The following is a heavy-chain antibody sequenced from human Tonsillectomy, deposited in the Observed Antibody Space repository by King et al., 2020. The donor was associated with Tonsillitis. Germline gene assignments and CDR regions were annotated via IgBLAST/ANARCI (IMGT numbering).Heavy chain of an antibody. V-gene: IGHV3-30*18. J-gene: IGHJ4*02. CDR3: AKVSAVWNDPFDC. CDR1: GFTFRNYG. CDR2: VSSHGSSA. Sequence: VQLVESGGGVVQPGRSLRLSCATSGFTFRNYGMHWVRQAPGKGLEWVAVVSSHGSSAFYGDSVKGRFTISRDNSKDTLYLQMSSLRVEDTAVYYCAKVSAVWNDPFDCWGQGTLVTVSS. D-gene: IGHD1-1*01.